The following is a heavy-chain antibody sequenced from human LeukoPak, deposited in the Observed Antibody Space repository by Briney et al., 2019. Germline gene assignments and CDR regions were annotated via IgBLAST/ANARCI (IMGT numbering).Heavy chain of an antibody. J-gene: IGHJ5*02. CDR2: IIPILGIA. V-gene: IGHV1-69*04. D-gene: IGHD3-22*01. CDR1: GGTFSSSA. CDR3: ARSDDRIVWVNEFDP. Sequence: SVKVSCKASGGTFSSSAISWVRQAPGQGLEWMGRIIPILGIANYAQKFQGRVTITADKSTSRAYMELSSLRSEDTAVYYCARSDDRIVWVNEFDPWGQGTLVTVSS.